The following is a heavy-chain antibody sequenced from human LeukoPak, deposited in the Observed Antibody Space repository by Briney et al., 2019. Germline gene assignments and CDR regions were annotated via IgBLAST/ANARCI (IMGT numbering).Heavy chain of an antibody. Sequence: GESLKISCKGSGYSFTSYWIGWGRQMPGKGLEWMGIIYPGDSDTRYSPSFQGQVTISADKSISTAYLQWSRLKASDTAMYYCARRSGANFGPRVGEHGSGTKYRSNWFDPWGQGTLVTVSS. D-gene: IGHD3-10*01. J-gene: IGHJ5*02. V-gene: IGHV5-51*01. CDR3: ARRSGANFGPRVGEHGSGTKYRSNWFDP. CDR1: GYSFTSYW. CDR2: IYPGDSDT.